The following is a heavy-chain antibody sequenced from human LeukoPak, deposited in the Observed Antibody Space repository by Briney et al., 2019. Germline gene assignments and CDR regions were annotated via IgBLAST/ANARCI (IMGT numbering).Heavy chain of an antibody. D-gene: IGHD3-10*01. CDR2: ISALNGNT. CDR3: ARDIGSGSENFDY. Sequence: ASVKVSCKASGYTFTSYGISWVRQAPGQGLEWMGSISALNGNTNYAQKLQGRVTMTTGTSTSTAYMELRSLRSDDTAVYYWARDIGSGSENFDYWGQGTLVTVSS. J-gene: IGHJ4*02. V-gene: IGHV1-18*01. CDR1: GYTFTSYG.